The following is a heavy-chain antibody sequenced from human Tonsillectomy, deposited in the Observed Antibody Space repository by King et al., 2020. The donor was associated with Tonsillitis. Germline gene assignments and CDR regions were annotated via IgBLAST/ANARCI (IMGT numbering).Heavy chain of an antibody. CDR1: GFSFSDYG. CDR3: ANSRWAPEMVRSGLDN. J-gene: IGHJ4*02. D-gene: IGHD3-22*01. V-gene: IGHV3-30*02. CDR2: IRYDGINK. Sequence: VQLVESGGGVVQPGGSLRLSCAVSGFSFSDYGMHWVRQAPGKGLEWVAFIRYDGINKYYVDSVKGRFTISRDNSKSTVYLEMTSLRPEETALYYCANSRWAPEMVRSGLDNWGQGNLVTVSS.